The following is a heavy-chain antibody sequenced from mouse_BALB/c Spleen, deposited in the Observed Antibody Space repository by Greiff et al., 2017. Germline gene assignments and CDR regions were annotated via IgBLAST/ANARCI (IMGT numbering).Heavy chain of an antibody. CDR3: AIPDYYGSSYSAWFAY. CDR1: GFSLTSYG. D-gene: IGHD1-1*01. V-gene: IGHV2-9*02. CDR2: IWAGGST. J-gene: IGHJ3*01. Sequence: VQRVESGPGLVAPSQSLSITCTVSGFSLTSYGVHWVRQPPGKGLEWLGVIWAGGSTNYNSALMSRLSISKDNSKSQVFLKMNSLQTDDTAMYYCAIPDYYGSSYSAWFAYWGQGTLVTVSA.